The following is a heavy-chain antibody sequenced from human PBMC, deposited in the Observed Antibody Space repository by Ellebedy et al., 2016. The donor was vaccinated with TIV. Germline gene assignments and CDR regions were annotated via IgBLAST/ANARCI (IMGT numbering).Heavy chain of an antibody. CDR3: ARRELPSIRTFDI. Sequence: ASVKVSCKASGYTFTTYAMHWVRQAPGQRLEWMGWMNPNSGHTAYAQKFQGRVTLTRNTSISTAYMEVSSLTSEDTAVYYCARRELPSIRTFDIWGQGTMVTVSS. CDR1: GYTFTTYA. V-gene: IGHV1-8*02. CDR2: MNPNSGHT. D-gene: IGHD2-15*01. J-gene: IGHJ3*02.